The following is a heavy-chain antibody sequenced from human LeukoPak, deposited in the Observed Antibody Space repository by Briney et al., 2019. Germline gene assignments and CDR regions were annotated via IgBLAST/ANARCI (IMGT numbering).Heavy chain of an antibody. J-gene: IGHJ4*02. V-gene: IGHV4-34*01. CDR2: INHSGST. CDR3: ARGEYDYVWGSYRYPAFDY. CDR1: GGSFSGYY. Sequence: SETLSLTCAVYGGSFSGYYWSWIRQPPAKGLEWVGEINHSGSTNYNPSLKSRVTISVDTSKNQFSLKLSSVTAADTAVYYCARGEYDYVWGSYRYPAFDYWGQGTLVTVSS. D-gene: IGHD3-16*02.